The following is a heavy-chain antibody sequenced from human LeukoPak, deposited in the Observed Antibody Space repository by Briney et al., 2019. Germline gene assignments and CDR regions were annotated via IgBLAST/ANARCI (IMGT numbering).Heavy chain of an antibody. D-gene: IGHD2-15*01. Sequence: GGSLRLSCAASGFTFSSYGMHWVRQAPGKGLEWVAFIRYDGSNKYYADSVKGRFTISRDNSKNTLYLQMTSLRAEDTAVYYCAKGGGDSCYSPVSGWGQGTLVTVSS. CDR3: AKGGGDSCYSPVSG. CDR2: IRYDGSNK. J-gene: IGHJ4*02. V-gene: IGHV3-30*02. CDR1: GFTFSSYG.